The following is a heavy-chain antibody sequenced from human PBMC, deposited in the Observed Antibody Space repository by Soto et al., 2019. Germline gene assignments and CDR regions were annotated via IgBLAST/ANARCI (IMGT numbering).Heavy chain of an antibody. CDR3: ARDRALWTYYDFWSGSVLGGMDV. Sequence: QVQLVQSGAEVKKPGASVKVSCKASGYTFTGYYMHWVRQAPGQGLEWMGWINPNSGGTNHAQKFQGRVTMTRDTSISTAYMELSRLRSDDTAVYYCARDRALWTYYDFWSGSVLGGMDVWGQGTTVTVSS. J-gene: IGHJ6*02. CDR2: INPNSGGT. CDR1: GYTFTGYY. V-gene: IGHV1-2*02. D-gene: IGHD3-3*01.